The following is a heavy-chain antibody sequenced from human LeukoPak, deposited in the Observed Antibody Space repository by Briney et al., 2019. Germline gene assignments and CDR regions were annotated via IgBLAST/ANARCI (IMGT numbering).Heavy chain of an antibody. CDR1: GYSISSGYY. CDR2: IYHSGST. Sequence: SETLSLTCTVSGYSISSGYYWGWIRQPPGKGLEWIGSIYHSGSTYYNPSLKSRVTISVDTSKNQFSLKLSSVTAADTAVYYCARGDQKLDYFDYWGQGTLVTVSS. J-gene: IGHJ4*02. V-gene: IGHV4-38-2*02. CDR3: ARGDQKLDYFDY.